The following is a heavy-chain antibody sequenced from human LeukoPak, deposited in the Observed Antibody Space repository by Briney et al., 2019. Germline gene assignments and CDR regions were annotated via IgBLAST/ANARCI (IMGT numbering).Heavy chain of an antibody. D-gene: IGHD2/OR15-2a*01. V-gene: IGHV1-69*04. Sequence: SVKVSCKASGGTFSSYAISWVRQAPGQGLEWMGRIIPILGIANYAQKFQGRVTITADKSTSTAYMELSSLRSEDTAVYYCARGFEYGWFDAWGQGTLVTVSS. CDR2: IIPILGIA. J-gene: IGHJ5*02. CDR3: ARGFEYGWFDA. CDR1: GGTFSSYA.